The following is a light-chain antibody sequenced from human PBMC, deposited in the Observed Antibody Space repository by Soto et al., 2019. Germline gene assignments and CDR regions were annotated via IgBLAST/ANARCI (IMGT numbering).Light chain of an antibody. CDR3: QQYGSSSYT. CDR2: DAS. J-gene: IGKJ2*01. V-gene: IGKV3-20*01. CDR1: QSVSSSY. Sequence: EIVLTQSPGTLSLSPGERATLSCRASQSVSSSYLAWYQQQPGQAPRLLIYDASSRATGIPDRFSGSGSWTDFTITISRLESEDFAVYYWQQYGSSSYTFGPGTKLEIK.